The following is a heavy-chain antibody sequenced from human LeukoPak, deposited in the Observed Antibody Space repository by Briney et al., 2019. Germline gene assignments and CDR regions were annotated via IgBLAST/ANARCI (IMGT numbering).Heavy chain of an antibody. CDR1: GFTLITSW. CDR2: ISSSGGST. D-gene: IGHD4-17*01. Sequence: GGSLRLFCAASGFTLITSWMGWVRQAPGKGLEWVSTISSSGGSTYYADSVKGRFTISRDNSKNTLYLQMKSLRVEDTAVYYCAQNFTTVTTVYWGQGTLVTVSS. V-gene: IGHV3-23*01. CDR3: AQNFTTVTTVY. J-gene: IGHJ4*02.